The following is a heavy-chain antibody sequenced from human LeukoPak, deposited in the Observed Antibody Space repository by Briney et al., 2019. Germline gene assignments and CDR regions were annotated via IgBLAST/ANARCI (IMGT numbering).Heavy chain of an antibody. Sequence: GGSLRLSCTASGFTFGDYAMSWVRKAPGKGLEWVGFIRSKAYGGTTEYAASVKGRFTISRDDSKSIAYLQMTSLKTEDTAVYYCITRYFDWLSPNDAFDIWGQGTMVTVSS. D-gene: IGHD3-9*01. V-gene: IGHV3-49*04. CDR2: IRSKAYGGTT. CDR3: ITRYFDWLSPNDAFDI. CDR1: GFTFGDYA. J-gene: IGHJ3*02.